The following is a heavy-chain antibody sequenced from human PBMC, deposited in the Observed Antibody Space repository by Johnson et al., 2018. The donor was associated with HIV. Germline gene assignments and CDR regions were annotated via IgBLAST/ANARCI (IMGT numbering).Heavy chain of an antibody. D-gene: IGHD2/OR15-2a*01. J-gene: IGHJ3*02. CDR1: GFTFSSYA. Sequence: VQLVESVGGVVQPGGSLRLSCAASGFTFSSYAMSWVRQAPGKGLEWVSAISGSGGSTYYADSVKGRFTISRDNSKNTLYLQMNSVRPEDTAIYYCAREDPVLWAFDIWGQGTLVTVSS. CDR3: AREDPVLWAFDI. V-gene: IGHV3-23*04. CDR2: ISGSGGST.